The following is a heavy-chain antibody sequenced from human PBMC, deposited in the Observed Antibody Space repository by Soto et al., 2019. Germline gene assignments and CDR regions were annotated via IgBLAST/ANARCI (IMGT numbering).Heavy chain of an antibody. CDR3: ARDNSSPYCTNGVCVPIGY. V-gene: IGHV4-59*01. CDR2: IYYSGST. CDR1: GGSISSYY. Sequence: KLSETLSLTCTVSGGSISSYYWSWIRQPPGKGLEWIGYIYYSGSTNYNPSLKSRVTISVDTSKNQFSLKLSSVTAADTAVYYCARDNSSPYCTNGVCVPIGYWGQGTLVTVSS. J-gene: IGHJ4*02. D-gene: IGHD2-8*01.